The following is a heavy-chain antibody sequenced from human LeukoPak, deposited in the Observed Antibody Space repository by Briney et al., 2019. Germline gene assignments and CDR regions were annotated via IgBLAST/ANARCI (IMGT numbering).Heavy chain of an antibody. CDR2: INHSGST. J-gene: IGHJ6*03. CDR1: GGSFSGYY. Sequence: SETLSLTCAVNGGSFSGYYWSWIRQPPGKGLEWIGEINHSGSTNYNPSLKSRVTISVDTSKNQFSLKLSSVTAADTAVYYCWRGGYQLPSYYYMDVWGKGTTVTVSS. D-gene: IGHD2-2*01. CDR3: WRGGYQLPSYYYMDV. V-gene: IGHV4-34*01.